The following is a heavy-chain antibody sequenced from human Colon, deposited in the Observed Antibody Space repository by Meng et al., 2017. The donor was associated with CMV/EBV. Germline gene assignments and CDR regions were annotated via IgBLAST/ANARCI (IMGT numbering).Heavy chain of an antibody. CDR2: ISAYNGKT. V-gene: IGHV1-18*01. CDR3: ARDRCSSTSCYDYYYGMDV. D-gene: IGHD2-2*01. CDR1: GYTFTSYG. Sequence: ASVKVSCKASGYTFTSYGISWVRQAPGQGLEWMGWISAYNGKTNYAQKLQGRVTMTTDTSTSTAYMELRSLRSDDTAVYYCARDRCSSTSCYDYYYGMDVWGQGTTVTVSS. J-gene: IGHJ6*02.